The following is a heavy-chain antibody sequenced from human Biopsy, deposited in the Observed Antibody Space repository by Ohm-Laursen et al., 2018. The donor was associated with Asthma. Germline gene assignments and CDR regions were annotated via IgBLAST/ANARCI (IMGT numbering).Heavy chain of an antibody. Sequence: SLRLSCAASGFTFHNYAMHWVRQAPGKGLEWVAGIFFDGSNKYYADSVKGRFTISRDNSKDTLYLQVNSLRGDDTAVYYCARGKTWGRSYYFDYWGQGTLVTVSS. CDR3: ARGKTWGRSYYFDY. D-gene: IGHD6-6*01. V-gene: IGHV3-30-3*01. J-gene: IGHJ4*02. CDR2: IFFDGSNK. CDR1: GFTFHNYA.